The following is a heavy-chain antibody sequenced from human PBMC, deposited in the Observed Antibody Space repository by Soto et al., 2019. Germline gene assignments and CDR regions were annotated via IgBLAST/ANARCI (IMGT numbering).Heavy chain of an antibody. D-gene: IGHD3-10*02. J-gene: IGHJ4*02. CDR1: GFTFSSYW. V-gene: IGHV3-7*01. Sequence: PGGSLRLSCAVSGFTFSSYWMSWVRQAPGKGLEWVATIKQDGSEKYYVDSVKGRFTISRDNAENSLYLQMNSLSAEDTAVYYCTIVRVADSALDHWGQGTMVTVSS. CDR3: TIVRVADSALDH. CDR2: IKQDGSEK.